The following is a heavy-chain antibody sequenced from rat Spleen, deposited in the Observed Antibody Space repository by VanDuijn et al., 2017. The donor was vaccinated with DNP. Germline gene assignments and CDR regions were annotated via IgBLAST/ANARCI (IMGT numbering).Heavy chain of an antibody. Sequence: EVQLQESGPGLVKPSQSLSLTCSVTGYSITRNYWAWIRKGPGNKMEWMGYISYSGTTGYNPSLKSRISITRDTSKYQFLLRVNSVTTEDTATYCCSSSDFSLMGFIPFAFWGQGVMVTVSS. J-gene: IGHJ2*01. CDR1: GYSITRNY. CDR3: SSSDFSLMGFIPFAF. CDR2: ISYSGTT. D-gene: IGHD1-12*03. V-gene: IGHV3-1*01.